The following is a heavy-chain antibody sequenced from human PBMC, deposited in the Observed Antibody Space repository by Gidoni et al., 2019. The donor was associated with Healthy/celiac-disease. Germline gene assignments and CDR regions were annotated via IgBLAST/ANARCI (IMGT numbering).Heavy chain of an antibody. CDR3: AKEGGNWELPSNYFDY. CDR1: GFTFSSYG. V-gene: IGHV3-30*18. Sequence: QVQLVESGGGVVQPGRSLRLSCAASGFTFSSYGMHLVRQAPGKGLEWVAVISYDGSNKYYADSVKGRFTISRDNSKNTLYLQMNSLRAEDTAVYYCAKEGGNWELPSNYFDYWGQGTLVTVSS. D-gene: IGHD1-26*01. J-gene: IGHJ4*02. CDR2: ISYDGSNK.